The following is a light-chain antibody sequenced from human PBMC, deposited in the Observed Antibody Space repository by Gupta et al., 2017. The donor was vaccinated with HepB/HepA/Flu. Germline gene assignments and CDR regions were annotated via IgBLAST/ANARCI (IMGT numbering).Light chain of an antibody. CDR1: NNNVGSEG. CDR2: KKN. Sequence: QAGLIQPPSVSKGLKQTATLTCTGNNNNVGSEGAVWLQQHEGHPPKLLSYKKNDRPSGISERFSASRSGNTASLTITGLQAEDEADYFCSAWDNRLSAHVFGTGTKVTVL. V-gene: IGLV10-54*04. CDR3: SAWDNRLSAHV. J-gene: IGLJ1*01.